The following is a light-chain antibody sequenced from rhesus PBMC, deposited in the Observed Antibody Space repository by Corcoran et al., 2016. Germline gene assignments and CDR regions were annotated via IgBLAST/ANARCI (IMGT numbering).Light chain of an antibody. Sequence: DIQMTQSPSSLSASVGDTVTITCRASQGISSYLNWFQQQPGKVPKLLIFDTSNLESGVPSRFSGYGSGTEFTLTINGLQPEDFATYYCLQHDSYPYNFGQGTKVEIK. CDR3: LQHDSYPYN. CDR1: QGISSY. V-gene: IGKV1-28*02. CDR2: DTS. J-gene: IGKJ2*01.